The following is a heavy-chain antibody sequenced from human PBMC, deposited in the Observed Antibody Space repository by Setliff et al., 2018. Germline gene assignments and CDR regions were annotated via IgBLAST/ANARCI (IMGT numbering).Heavy chain of an antibody. J-gene: IGHJ4*02. V-gene: IGHV1-18*01. D-gene: IGHD2-2*01. CDR2: ISPNTGSV. CDR3: ARLVRYYTRTSCQRTSGAEL. Sequence: ASVKVSCKASGYMFRSYGINWIRQAPGQGLEWMGWISPNTGSVYSAQRFQGRVTLTTDTSTSTAYMEVKSLTSDDTAIYYCARLVRYYTRTSCQRTSGAELWGQGTLVTVSS. CDR1: GYMFRSYG.